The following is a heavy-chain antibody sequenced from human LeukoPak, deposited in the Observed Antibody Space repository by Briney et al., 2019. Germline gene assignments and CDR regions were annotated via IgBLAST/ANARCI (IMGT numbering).Heavy chain of an antibody. CDR2: VADDGRDK. CDR3: AKDGALSAAAYYFDY. J-gene: IGHJ4*02. V-gene: IGHV3-30*18. D-gene: IGHD6-13*01. CDR1: GVTFSNYG. Sequence: PGGSLRLSCAASGVTFSNYGMHWVRQAPGKGLEWVAVVADDGRDKHHADSVKGRFTISRDNSKNMLLLQMNSLRPEDTAVYYCAKDGALSAAAYYFDYWGQGTLVTVSS.